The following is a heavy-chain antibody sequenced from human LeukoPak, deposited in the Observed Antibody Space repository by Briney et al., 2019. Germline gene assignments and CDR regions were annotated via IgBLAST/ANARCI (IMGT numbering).Heavy chain of an antibody. CDR3: ARDERAGSGWYFVY. Sequence: PGGSLRLSCAASGFTFSSYSMNCVRQAPGKGLEWVSYISYSSSTIYYADSVKGRFTISRDNAKNSLYLQMNSLRDEDTAVYYCARDERAGSGWYFVYWGQGTLVTVSS. J-gene: IGHJ4*02. CDR1: GFTFSSYS. D-gene: IGHD6-19*01. CDR2: ISYSSSTI. V-gene: IGHV3-48*02.